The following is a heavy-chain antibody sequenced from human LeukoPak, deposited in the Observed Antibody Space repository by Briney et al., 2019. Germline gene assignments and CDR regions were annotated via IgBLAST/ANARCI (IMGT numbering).Heavy chain of an antibody. CDR1: GYTFTSYG. V-gene: IGHV1-18*01. CDR3: ARDSSAGYFDY. Sequence: ASVKVSCKASGYTFTSYGISWVRQAPGQGLEWMGWISAYNGNTNYAQKLQGRVTMTTDKSTSRGDMELRSLRSDDTAVYYCARDSSAGYFDYWGQGTLVTVSS. J-gene: IGHJ4*02. CDR2: ISAYNGNT.